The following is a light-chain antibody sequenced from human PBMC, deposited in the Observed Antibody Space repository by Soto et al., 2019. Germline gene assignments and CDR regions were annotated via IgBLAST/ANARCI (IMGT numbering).Light chain of an antibody. Sequence: EIVMTQSPATLSVSPGERATLSCRASPGVSSNLAWYQQNPGQAPRLLIYVASTRATGAPPRFSGSWSGTEFTLTISSLQSEDFAVYYCQQYNNGPPGSTFGQGTKLEIK. V-gene: IGKV3-15*01. J-gene: IGKJ2*01. CDR3: QQYNNGPPGST. CDR2: VAS. CDR1: PGVSSN.